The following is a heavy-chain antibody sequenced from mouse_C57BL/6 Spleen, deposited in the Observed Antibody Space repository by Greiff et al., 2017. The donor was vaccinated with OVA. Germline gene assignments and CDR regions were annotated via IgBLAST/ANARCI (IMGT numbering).Heavy chain of an antibody. V-gene: IGHV1-15*01. CDR3: TKMGTDYGCCPPDY. CDR1: GYTFTDYE. Sequence: VQLQQSGAELVRPGASVTLSCKASGYTFTDYEMHWVKQTPVHGLEWIGAIDPETGGTAYNQKFKGKAILTADKSSSTAYMELSSLTSEDSAVDYCTKMGTDYGCCPPDYWGQGTTVTVAS. CDR2: IDPETGGT. J-gene: IGHJ2*01. D-gene: IGHD1-1*01.